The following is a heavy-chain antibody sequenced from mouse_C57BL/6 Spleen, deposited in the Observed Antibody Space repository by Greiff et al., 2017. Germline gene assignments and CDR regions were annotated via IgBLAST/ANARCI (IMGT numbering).Heavy chain of an antibody. CDR1: GYTFTSYW. D-gene: IGHD1-1*01. Sequence: QVQLQQPGAELVKPGASVKLSCKASGYTFTSYWMHWVKQRPGQGLEWIGMIHPNSGSTNYNEKFKSKATLTVDKSSSTAYMQLSSLTSEDSAVYYCARERNDGSSYDFDYWGQGTTLTVSS. J-gene: IGHJ2*01. CDR3: ARERNDGSSYDFDY. CDR2: IHPNSGST. V-gene: IGHV1-64*01.